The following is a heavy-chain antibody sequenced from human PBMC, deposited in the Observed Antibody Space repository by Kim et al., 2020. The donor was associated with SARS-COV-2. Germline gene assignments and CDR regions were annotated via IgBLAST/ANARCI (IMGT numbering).Heavy chain of an antibody. CDR2: INHSGST. CDR3: ARGRPFVVVPAAIRGTNFDP. D-gene: IGHD2-2*02. CDR1: GGSFSGYY. Sequence: SETLSLTCAVYGGSFSGYYWSWIRQPPGKGLEWIGEINHSGSTNYNPSLKSRVTISVDTSKNQFSLKLSSVTAADTAVYYCARGRPFVVVPAAIRGTNFDPWGQGTLVTVSS. J-gene: IGHJ5*02. V-gene: IGHV4-34*01.